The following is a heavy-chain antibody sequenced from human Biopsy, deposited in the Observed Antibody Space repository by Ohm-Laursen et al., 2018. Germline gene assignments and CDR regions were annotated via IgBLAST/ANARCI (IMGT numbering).Heavy chain of an antibody. CDR1: SYTFTDYN. CDR2: INCKTGTT. Sequence: ASVKVSCKASSYTFTDYNIHWMRQAPGQGLEWLGYINCKTGTTNYAQKFQGTVTMTRDTSISTAYLALGSLRSADTAIYYCARDPLNGHKHFDYWDQGSLVTVSS. J-gene: IGHJ4*02. CDR3: ARDPLNGHKHFDY. D-gene: IGHD2-8*01. V-gene: IGHV1-2*02.